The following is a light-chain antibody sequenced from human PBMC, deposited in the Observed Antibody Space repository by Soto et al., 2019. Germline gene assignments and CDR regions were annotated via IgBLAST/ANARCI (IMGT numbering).Light chain of an antibody. V-gene: IGKV1-27*01. CDR2: AAS. J-gene: IGKJ1*01. Sequence: DVQMTQSPSSLSASVGDRVTISCRAGQDLRSCLAWYQQKPGKVPKVLIYAASTLQSGVPSRFSGSGSGTDFTLTISRLQPEDAATYYCQQYCGAPRTFGQGTKVEIK. CDR3: QQYCGAPRT. CDR1: QDLRSC.